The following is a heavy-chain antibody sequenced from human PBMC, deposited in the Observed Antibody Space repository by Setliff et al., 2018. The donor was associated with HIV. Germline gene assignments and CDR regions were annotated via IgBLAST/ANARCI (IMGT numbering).Heavy chain of an antibody. CDR2: INTNTGNP. J-gene: IGHJ5*02. Sequence: GASVKVSCKASGYTFTSYAMNWVRQAPGQGLEWMGWINTNTGNPTYAQGFTGRFVFSLDTSVSTAYLQIISLKAEDTAVYYCARDYKAVAGILGFDPWGQGTLVTVSS. V-gene: IGHV7-4-1*02. D-gene: IGHD6-19*01. CDR3: ARDYKAVAGILGFDP. CDR1: GYTFTSYA.